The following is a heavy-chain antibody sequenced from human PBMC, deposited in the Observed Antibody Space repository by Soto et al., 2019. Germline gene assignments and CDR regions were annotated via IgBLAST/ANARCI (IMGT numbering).Heavy chain of an antibody. CDR3: ARSPGVAVAGVLGYFDY. J-gene: IGHJ4*02. CDR1: GYTFTSYG. D-gene: IGHD6-19*01. Sequence: QVQLVQSGAEVKKPGASVKVSCKASGYTFTSYGISWVRQAPGQGLEWMGWISAYNGNTNYAQKLQGRVTMTTDTSTSTAYMELRSLSSDDTAVYYCARSPGVAVAGVLGYFDYWGQGTLVTVSS. V-gene: IGHV1-18*01. CDR2: ISAYNGNT.